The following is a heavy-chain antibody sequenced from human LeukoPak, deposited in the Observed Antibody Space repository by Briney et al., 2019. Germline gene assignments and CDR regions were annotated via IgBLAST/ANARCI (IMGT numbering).Heavy chain of an antibody. CDR1: GYSFTSFS. D-gene: IGHD6-19*01. Sequence: GESLKISCKGFGYSFTSFSIAWVRQTPGKGLEWIGIIYPDDSDTSYSPSFRGQVTISADKSISTAYLQWSSLKASDTAMYYCGRAIGRTSAWLESWGQGTLVTVSS. V-gene: IGHV5-51*01. CDR3: GRAIGRTSAWLES. CDR2: IYPDDSDT. J-gene: IGHJ4*02.